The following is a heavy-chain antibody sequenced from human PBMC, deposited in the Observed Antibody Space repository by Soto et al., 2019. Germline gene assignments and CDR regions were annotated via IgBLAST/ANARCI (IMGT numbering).Heavy chain of an antibody. Sequence: PVGSLRLSCAASGFTFSSYGMHWVRQAPGXGLEWVAVISGSGGSTYYADSVKGRFTISRDNSKNTLYLQMNSLRAEDTAVYYCAKLSDSSGYYSLRLLDCFGYCCQGTLVTVSS. CDR3: AKLSDSSGYYSLRLLDCFGY. J-gene: IGHJ4*02. CDR2: ISGSGGST. V-gene: IGHV3-23*01. CDR1: GFTFSSYG. D-gene: IGHD3-22*01.